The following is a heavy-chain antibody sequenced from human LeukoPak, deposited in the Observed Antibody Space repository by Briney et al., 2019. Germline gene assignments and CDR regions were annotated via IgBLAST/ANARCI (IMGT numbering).Heavy chain of an antibody. D-gene: IGHD6-13*01. CDR3: ARRGSGSWANWFDP. Sequence: LSGGSLRLSCAASGFTFSSYEMNWVRQAPGKGLEWVSYISSSGSTTYHADSVKGRFTISRDNAKNSLNLQMNSLRVEDTAVYYCARRGSGSWANWFDPWGQGTLVTVSS. J-gene: IGHJ5*02. CDR2: ISSSGSTT. V-gene: IGHV3-48*03. CDR1: GFTFSSYE.